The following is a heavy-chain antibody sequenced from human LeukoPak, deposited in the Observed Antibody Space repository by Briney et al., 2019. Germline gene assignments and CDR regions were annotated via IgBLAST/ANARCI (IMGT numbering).Heavy chain of an antibody. D-gene: IGHD2-21*02. CDR2: IIPIFGTA. Sequence: SVKVSCKASGGTFSSYAISWVRQAPGQGLEWMGGIIPIFGTANYAQKFQGRVTITADESTSTAYMELSSLRSEDTAVYYCARASPYCGGDRYFDYWGQGTLVTVSS. J-gene: IGHJ4*02. CDR3: ARASPYCGGDRYFDY. CDR1: GGTFSSYA. V-gene: IGHV1-69*13.